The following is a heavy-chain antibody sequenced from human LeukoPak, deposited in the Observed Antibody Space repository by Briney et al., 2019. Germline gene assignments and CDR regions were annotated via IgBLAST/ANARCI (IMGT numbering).Heavy chain of an antibody. J-gene: IGHJ6*03. CDR2: IYSGGST. Sequence: GGSLRLSCAASGFTFGSYWMSWVRQAPGKGLEWVSVIYSGGSTYYADSVKGRFTISRDNSKNTLYLQMNSLRAEDTAVYYCARGRYCSSTSCSYMDVWGKGTTVTVSS. CDR3: ARGRYCSSTSCSYMDV. V-gene: IGHV3-53*01. D-gene: IGHD2-2*01. CDR1: GFTFGSYW.